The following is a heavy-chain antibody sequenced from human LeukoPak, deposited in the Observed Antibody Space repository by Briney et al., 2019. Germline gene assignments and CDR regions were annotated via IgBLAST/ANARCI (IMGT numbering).Heavy chain of an antibody. CDR3: VKGYCSGDSCYWYFDL. V-gene: IGHV3-64D*06. CDR1: GFTFSSYA. D-gene: IGHD2-15*01. J-gene: IGHJ2*01. Sequence: GGSLRLSCSASGFTFSSYAMHWVRQAPGKGREYVSAITSNGGSTYYADSVKGRFTISRDNSKNTLYLQMSSLRAEDTAVYYCVKGYCSGDSCYWYFDLWGRGTPVTVSS. CDR2: ITSNGGST.